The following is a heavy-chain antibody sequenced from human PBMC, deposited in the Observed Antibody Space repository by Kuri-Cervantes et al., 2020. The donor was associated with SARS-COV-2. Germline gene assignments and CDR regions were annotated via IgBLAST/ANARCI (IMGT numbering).Heavy chain of an antibody. D-gene: IGHD2/OR15-2a*01. V-gene: IGHV4-34*01. CDR1: GGSFSGYY. CDR3: ARAVKRFDY. CDR2: INRSGST. J-gene: IGHJ4*02. Sequence: SETLSLTCAVYGGSFSGYYWSWIRQPPGKGLEWIGEINRSGSTNYNPSLKSRVTISVDTSKNQFSLKLSSVTAADTAVYYCARAVKRFDYWGQGTLVTVSS.